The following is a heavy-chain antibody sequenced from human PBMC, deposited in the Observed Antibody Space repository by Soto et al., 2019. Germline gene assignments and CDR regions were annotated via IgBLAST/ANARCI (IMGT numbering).Heavy chain of an antibody. Sequence: GGSLRLSCAASGFTFSSYSINWVRQAPGKGLEWVSYISSSSSTIYYADSVKGRFTISRDNAKNSLYLQMNSLRAEDTAVYYWARAGYCSSTSCPDYYYYMDVWGKGTTVTVSS. CDR3: ARAGYCSSTSCPDYYYYMDV. V-gene: IGHV3-48*01. CDR1: GFTFSSYS. D-gene: IGHD2-2*01. CDR2: ISSSSSTI. J-gene: IGHJ6*03.